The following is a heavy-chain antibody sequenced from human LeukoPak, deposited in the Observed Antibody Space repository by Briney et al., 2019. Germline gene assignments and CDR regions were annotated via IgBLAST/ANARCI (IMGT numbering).Heavy chain of an antibody. Sequence: PSETLSLTCAVYGGSFSGYYWTWIRQSAGKGLEWIGRISASGSTRYNPSLKSRLTMSVDTSKNQFSLKLTSVTAADTAVYFCATGMAAAYDYNWFESWGQGTLVIVSS. CDR1: GGSFSGYY. CDR3: ATGMAAAYDYNWFES. CDR2: ISASGST. V-gene: IGHV4-59*10. J-gene: IGHJ5*01. D-gene: IGHD6-13*01.